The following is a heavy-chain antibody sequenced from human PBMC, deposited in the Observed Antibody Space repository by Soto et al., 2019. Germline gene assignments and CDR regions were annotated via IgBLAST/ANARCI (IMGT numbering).Heavy chain of an antibody. Sequence: HPGGSLRLSCAASGFTFRSYWMQWVRQAPGKGLVWVSWINSDGSSTSYADSVKGRFTISRDNAKNTLYLQMNSLRAEDTAVYYCASGGRSLNFDSWGQGTLVTVSS. CDR1: GFTFRSYW. J-gene: IGHJ4*02. D-gene: IGHD2-15*01. CDR3: ASGGRSLNFDS. V-gene: IGHV3-74*01. CDR2: INSDGSST.